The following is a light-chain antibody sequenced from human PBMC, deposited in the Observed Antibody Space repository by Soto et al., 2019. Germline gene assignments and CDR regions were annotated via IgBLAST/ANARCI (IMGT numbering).Light chain of an antibody. CDR1: SSDVGGYNY. J-gene: IGLJ1*01. CDR3: SSYTSISTLVV. V-gene: IGLV2-14*01. CDR2: EVS. Sequence: QSALTQPASVSGSPGQSITISCTGTSSDVGGYNYVSWYQQHAGEVPKLIIFEVSNRPSGVSNRFSGSKSANTASLTISGLQAEDEADYYCSSYTSISTLVVFGTGTKVTVL.